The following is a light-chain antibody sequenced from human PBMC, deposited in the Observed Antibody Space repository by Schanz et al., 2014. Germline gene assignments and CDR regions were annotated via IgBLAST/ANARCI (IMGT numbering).Light chain of an antibody. CDR1: SSDVGTSNL. J-gene: IGLJ3*02. CDR2: DVI. V-gene: IGLV2-14*02. Sequence: QSVLTQPASVSGSPGQSITISCTGTSSDVGTSNLLSWYQQYPGKAPKLLIYDVIKRPSGVSNRFSGSKSGNTASLTISGLQTEDEADYYCSSHTSSGTWVFGGGTKLTVL. CDR3: SSHTSSGTWV.